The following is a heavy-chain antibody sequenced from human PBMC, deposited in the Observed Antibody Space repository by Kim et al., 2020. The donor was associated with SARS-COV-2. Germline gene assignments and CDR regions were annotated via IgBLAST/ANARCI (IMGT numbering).Heavy chain of an antibody. CDR3: ASLRYSSGSADY. Sequence: NYNHSLKSRVTISVDTSKNQFSLKLSSVTAADTAVYYCASLRYSSGSADYWGQGTLVTVSS. J-gene: IGHJ4*02. D-gene: IGHD6-19*01. V-gene: IGHV4-4*09.